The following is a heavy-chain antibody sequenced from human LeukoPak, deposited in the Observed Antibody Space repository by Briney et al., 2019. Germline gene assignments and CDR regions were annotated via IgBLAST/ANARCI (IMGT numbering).Heavy chain of an antibody. Sequence: ASVKVSCKASGYTLTGYYMHWVRQAPGQGLEWMGWMNPNSGGTKYAQKFQGRVTMTRDTPISTAYMELSRLRSDDTAMYYCARDKLGLGELSLYDQWGQGTLVTVFS. J-gene: IGHJ5*02. CDR2: MNPNSGGT. V-gene: IGHV1-2*02. CDR3: ARDKLGLGELSLYDQ. CDR1: GYTLTGYY. D-gene: IGHD3-16*02.